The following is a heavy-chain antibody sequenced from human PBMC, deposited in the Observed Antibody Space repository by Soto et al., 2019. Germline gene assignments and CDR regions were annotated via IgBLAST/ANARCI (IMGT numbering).Heavy chain of an antibody. J-gene: IGHJ4*02. D-gene: IGHD3-3*01. CDR1: GLNIISSSNH. V-gene: IGHV4-39*07. Sequence: PSETQYHTSTFSGLNIISSSNHWGWIRKPPGKGLEWIGYIYYSESTYYNPSLKSRVTISVDTSKNQFSLKLSSVTAADTAVYYCARAWSYDFWSGYPNYYFDYWGQGTLVTVSS. CDR2: IYYSEST. CDR3: ARAWSYDFWSGYPNYYFDY.